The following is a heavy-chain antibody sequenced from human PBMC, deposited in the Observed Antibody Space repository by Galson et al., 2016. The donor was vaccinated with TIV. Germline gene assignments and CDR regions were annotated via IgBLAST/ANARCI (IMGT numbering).Heavy chain of an antibody. CDR2: ISGSGGRT. J-gene: IGHJ4*02. CDR3: AKDRYSSGQIFDS. V-gene: IGHV3-23*01. Sequence: SLRLSCAASGFKFDNYAMTWVRRAPGKGLQWVSAISGSGGRTYYADSVKDRFTISRDNSKKTLFLQMTSLRVEDTAVYYCAKDRYSSGQIFDSWGRGILVTVS. D-gene: IGHD6-19*01. CDR1: GFKFDNYA.